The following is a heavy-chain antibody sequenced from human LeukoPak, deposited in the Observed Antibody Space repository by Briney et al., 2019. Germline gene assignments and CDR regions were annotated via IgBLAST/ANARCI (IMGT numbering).Heavy chain of an antibody. CDR2: MNPNSGNT. CDR1: GYTFTSYD. Sequence: ASVTVSCKASGYTFTSYDINWVRQATGQGLEWMGWMNPNSGNTGYAQKFQGRVTMTRNTSISTAYMELSSLRSEDTAVYYCARGLTLGSWFDPWGQGTLVTVSS. V-gene: IGHV1-8*01. D-gene: IGHD1-14*01. J-gene: IGHJ5*02. CDR3: ARGLTLGSWFDP.